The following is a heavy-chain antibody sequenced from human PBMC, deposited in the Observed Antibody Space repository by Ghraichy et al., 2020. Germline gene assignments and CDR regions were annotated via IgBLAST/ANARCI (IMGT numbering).Heavy chain of an antibody. CDR3: ARATRGWFDP. J-gene: IGHJ5*02. D-gene: IGHD2-2*01. CDR2: ISGSGGST. Sequence: GESLNISCAASGFTFSSNAMSWVRQAPGKGPEWVSAISGSGGSTYYADSVKGRFTISRDNSRNTLFLQMDSLRPEDTAVYYCARATRGWFDPWGQGTLVTVSS. CDR1: GFTFSSNA. V-gene: IGHV3-23*01.